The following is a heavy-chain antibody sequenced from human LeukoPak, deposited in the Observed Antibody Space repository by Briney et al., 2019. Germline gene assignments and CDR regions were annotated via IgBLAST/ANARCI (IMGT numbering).Heavy chain of an antibody. D-gene: IGHD6-19*01. CDR1: GGTFSSYA. J-gene: IGHJ3*02. CDR2: IIPIFGTA. Sequence: ASVKVSCKASGGTFSSYAISWVRQAPGQGLEWMGGIIPIFGTANYAQKFQGRVTMTEDTSTDTAYMELSSLRSEDTAVYYCATVLSIAVAGSDAFDIWGQGTMVTVSS. CDR3: ATVLSIAVAGSDAFDI. V-gene: IGHV1-69*06.